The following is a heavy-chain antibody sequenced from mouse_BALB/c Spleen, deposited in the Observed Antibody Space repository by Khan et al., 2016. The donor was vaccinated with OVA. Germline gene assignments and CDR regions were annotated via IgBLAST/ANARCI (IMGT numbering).Heavy chain of an antibody. Sequence: QVHLQQFGAELVKPGASARLSCKAFGYTFTSYYLYWVKQRPGQGLEWIGDINPSSGGTNFNEKFKSKATLTVDKSSSTAYIQLNSLTSEDSAVYYCSGSGYGSFAYWSQETLVTVAA. CDR3: SGSGYGSFAY. D-gene: IGHD2-2*01. J-gene: IGHJ3*01. CDR2: INPSSGGT. V-gene: IGHV1S81*02. CDR1: GYTFTSYY.